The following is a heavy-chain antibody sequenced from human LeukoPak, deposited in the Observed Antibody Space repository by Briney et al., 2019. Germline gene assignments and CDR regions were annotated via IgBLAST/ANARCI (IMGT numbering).Heavy chain of an antibody. D-gene: IGHD6-19*01. CDR1: GFTFSAYA. CDR2: ITGSGAST. V-gene: IGHV3-23*01. CDR3: AKRISGWYYSDY. Sequence: GECLRLSCAASGFTFSAYAMSWVRQAPGKGLEWVSAITGSGASTYYADSVKGRFTISRDNSKNTLYLQMNSLRAEDTAVYYCAKRISGWYYSDYWGQGTLVTVSS. J-gene: IGHJ4*02.